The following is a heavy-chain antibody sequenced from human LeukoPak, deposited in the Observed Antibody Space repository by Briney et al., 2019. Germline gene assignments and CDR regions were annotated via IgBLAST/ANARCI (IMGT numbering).Heavy chain of an antibody. D-gene: IGHD6-13*01. J-gene: IGHJ4*02. CDR1: GFTFSSYG. Sequence: GGSLRLSCAASGFTFSSYGMHWVRQAPGKGMEWVAVISYDGSTKYYADSVKGRFTISRDNSKNTLYLQIDSLRAEDTAVYYCAKAAAGTEYYFEYWGQGTLVTVSS. CDR2: ISYDGSTK. CDR3: AKAAAGTEYYFEY. V-gene: IGHV3-30*18.